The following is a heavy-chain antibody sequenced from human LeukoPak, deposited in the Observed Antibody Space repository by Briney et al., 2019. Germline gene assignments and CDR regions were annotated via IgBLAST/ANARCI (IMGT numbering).Heavy chain of an antibody. CDR3: AKDRRAGSYDY. V-gene: IGHV3-21*04. CDR1: EFTFSSYS. D-gene: IGHD3-10*01. CDR2: ISSSSSYI. Sequence: GGSLRLSCAAYEFTFSSYSMNWVRQAPGKGLEWVSSISSSSSYIYYADSVKGRFTISRDNSKNTLYLQMNSLRAEDTAVYYCAKDRRAGSYDYWGQGTLVTVSS. J-gene: IGHJ4*02.